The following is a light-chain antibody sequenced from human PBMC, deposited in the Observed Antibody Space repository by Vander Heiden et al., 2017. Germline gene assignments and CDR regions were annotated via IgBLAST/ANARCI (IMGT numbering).Light chain of an antibody. V-gene: IGLV3-1*01. CDR1: KLGAKY. CDR2: HDS. J-gene: IGLJ1*01. CDR3: PSWDSSTASEV. Sequence: SYELTQPPSVSVSPGQTASITCSGAKLGAKYACWYQQKPGPSPVLVIYHDSKRPSGIPERFSGSNSGNTATLAISGTQAMDEAYYYCPSWDSSTASEVFGTGTKLTVL.